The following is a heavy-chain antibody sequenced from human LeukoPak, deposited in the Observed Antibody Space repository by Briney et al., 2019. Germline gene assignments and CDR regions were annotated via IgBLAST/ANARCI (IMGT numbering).Heavy chain of an antibody. CDR3: ARDGDRTWFGELKGWFDP. Sequence: PSETLSLTCAVYGGSFSGYYWSWIRQPPGKGLEWIGEINHSGSTNYNPSLKSRVTISVDTSKNQFSLKLSSVTAADTAVYYCARDGDRTWFGELKGWFDPWGQGTLVTVSS. D-gene: IGHD3-10*01. CDR1: GGSFSGYY. J-gene: IGHJ5*02. CDR2: INHSGST. V-gene: IGHV4-34*01.